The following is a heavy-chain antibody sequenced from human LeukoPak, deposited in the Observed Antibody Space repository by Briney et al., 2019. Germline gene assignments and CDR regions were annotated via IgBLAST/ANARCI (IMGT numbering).Heavy chain of an antibody. CDR1: GFTFSSYA. Sequence: GGSLRLSCAASGFTFSSYAMSWVRQAPGKGLEWVSAISGSGGSTYYADSVKGRFTFSRDNSKNTLYLQMNSLRAEDTAVYYCAKDRLNEYYYDSSGYYCSYWGQGTLVTVSS. V-gene: IGHV3-23*01. D-gene: IGHD3-22*01. J-gene: IGHJ4*02. CDR3: AKDRLNEYYYDSSGYYCSY. CDR2: ISGSGGST.